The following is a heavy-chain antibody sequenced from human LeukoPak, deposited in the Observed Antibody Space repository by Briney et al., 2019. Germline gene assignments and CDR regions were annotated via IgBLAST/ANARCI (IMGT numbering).Heavy chain of an antibody. CDR2: ISSSSSYI. CDR1: AFTFSNYV. V-gene: IGHV3-21*01. CDR3: ARDDCTNGVCYYYFDY. D-gene: IGHD2-8*01. Sequence: GGSLRLSCAASAFTFSNYVMHWVRQAPGKGLEWVSSISSSSSYIYYADSVKGRFTISRDNAKNSVYLQMNSLRAEDTAVYYCARDDCTNGVCYYYFDYWGQGTLVTVSS. J-gene: IGHJ4*02.